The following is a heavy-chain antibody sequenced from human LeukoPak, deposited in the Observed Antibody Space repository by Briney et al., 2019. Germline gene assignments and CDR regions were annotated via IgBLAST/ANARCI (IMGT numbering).Heavy chain of an antibody. D-gene: IGHD3-16*01. CDR3: AKGASTYFDY. V-gene: IGHV3-74*01. Sequence: GGSLRLSCAASGFTFSSYWMHWVRQAPGKGLVWVSRINTDGSSTSYADSVKGRFTISRDNAKSTLYVQMNSLRAEDTAVYYCAKGASTYFDYWGQGTLVTVYS. J-gene: IGHJ4*02. CDR1: GFTFSSYW. CDR2: INTDGSST.